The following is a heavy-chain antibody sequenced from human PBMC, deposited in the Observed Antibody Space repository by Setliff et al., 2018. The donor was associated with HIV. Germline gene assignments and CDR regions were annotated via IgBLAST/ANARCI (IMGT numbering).Heavy chain of an antibody. J-gene: IGHJ4*02. Sequence: ASVKVSCKASGYFFTAYYMHWVRQAPGQGLEWMAWINPNTGGTQYAQKFQGRVIVTRDTPISTAYMEIKKLTSDDTAVYYCARDNRTGYSGGWPLDYWGQGTVVTVSS. D-gene: IGHD5-12*01. V-gene: IGHV1-2*02. CDR1: GYFFTAYY. CDR2: INPNTGGT. CDR3: ARDNRTGYSGGWPLDY.